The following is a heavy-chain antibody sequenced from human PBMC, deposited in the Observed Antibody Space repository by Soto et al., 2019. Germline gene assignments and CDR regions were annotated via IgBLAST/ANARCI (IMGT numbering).Heavy chain of an antibody. CDR3: AREFAEWTFDY. CDR2: IWFDGDNK. J-gene: IGHJ4*02. D-gene: IGHD2-21*01. CDR1: GFTFASYG. Sequence: QVQLVESGGGVVQPGRSLRLSCAASGFTFASYGMHWVRQAPGKGLEWVATIWFDGDNKKFAESVKGRFTISRDNPKNTLYLQMNSLRVDDTAVYFCAREFAEWTFDYWGQGTLVSVSS. V-gene: IGHV3-33*01.